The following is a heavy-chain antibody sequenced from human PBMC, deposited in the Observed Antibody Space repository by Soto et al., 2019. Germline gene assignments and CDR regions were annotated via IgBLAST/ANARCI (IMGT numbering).Heavy chain of an antibody. Sequence: TGGSLRLSCTASGFTFGDYAMSWVRQAPGKGLEWVGFIRSKAYGGTTEYAASVKGRFTISRDDSKSIAYLQMNSLKTEDTAVYYCTRDLREYYYDSSGYYSWLDYWGQGTLVTVSS. CDR1: GFTFGDYA. V-gene: IGHV3-49*04. CDR3: TRDLREYYYDSSGYYSWLDY. CDR2: IRSKAYGGTT. D-gene: IGHD3-22*01. J-gene: IGHJ4*02.